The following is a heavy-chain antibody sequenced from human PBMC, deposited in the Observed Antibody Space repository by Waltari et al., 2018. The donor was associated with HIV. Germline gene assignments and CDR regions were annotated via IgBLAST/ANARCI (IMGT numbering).Heavy chain of an antibody. CDR2: IGYEGNEK. J-gene: IGHJ4*02. D-gene: IGHD3-10*01. CDR1: GFTFSSYA. Sequence: QVQLVESGGGVVQPGRSLRLSCAASGFTFSSYAMHWVRQAPGRGLEGVAVIGYEGNEKLYADSVKGRFTISRGNSRNTLYLQMNSLRAEDTAVYYCARGRGGPDYWGQGTLVTVSS. CDR3: ARGRGGPDY. V-gene: IGHV3-30*01.